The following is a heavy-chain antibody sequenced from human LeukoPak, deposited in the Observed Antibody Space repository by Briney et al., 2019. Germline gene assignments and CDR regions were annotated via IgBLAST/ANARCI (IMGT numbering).Heavy chain of an antibody. J-gene: IGHJ5*02. Sequence: PSETLSLTCTVSGGSISSGDYYWSWIRQPPGKGLEWIAYMYYSGSTYYNPSLKSRVTMSADTSKNQLSLKLSSVTAADTAVYYCARPYYYDSRIDPWGQGTLVTVSS. D-gene: IGHD3-22*01. CDR2: MYYSGST. V-gene: IGHV4-30-4*01. CDR3: ARPYYYDSRIDP. CDR1: GGSISSGDYY.